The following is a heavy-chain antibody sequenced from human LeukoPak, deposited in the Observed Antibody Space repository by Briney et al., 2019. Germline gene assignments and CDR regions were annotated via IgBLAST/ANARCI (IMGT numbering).Heavy chain of an antibody. CDR1: GFTFSSYG. J-gene: IGHJ4*02. CDR3: ARASLTFSASDY. Sequence: PGGSLRLSCAASGFTFSSYGMHWVRQAPGKGLEWVAVISYDGSNKYYADSVKGRFTISRDNSKNTLYLQMNSLRAEDTAVYYCARASLTFSASDYWGQGTLVTVSS. CDR2: ISYDGSNK. V-gene: IGHV3-30*03. D-gene: IGHD4/OR15-4a*01.